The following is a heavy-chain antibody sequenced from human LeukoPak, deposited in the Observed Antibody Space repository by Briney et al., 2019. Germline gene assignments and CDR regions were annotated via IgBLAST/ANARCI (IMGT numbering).Heavy chain of an antibody. CDR1: GITVSPYD. Sequence: GGSLRLSCAASGITVSPYDMNWIRQAPGKGLEWVSYISSSSSKTYYADSVRGRFTIARDNAKNTMYLQMNSLRDEDTAVYYCAVMGWWGQGTLVIVSS. CDR3: AVMGW. D-gene: IGHD2-21*01. V-gene: IGHV3-48*02. J-gene: IGHJ4*02. CDR2: ISSSSSKT.